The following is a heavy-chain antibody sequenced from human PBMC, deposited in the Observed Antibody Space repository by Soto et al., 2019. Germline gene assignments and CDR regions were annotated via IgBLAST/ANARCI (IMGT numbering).Heavy chain of an antibody. D-gene: IGHD2-2*01. CDR1: GFTFSNSW. J-gene: IGHJ4*02. V-gene: IGHV3-74*01. CDR2: INADGTST. CDR3: VKALARRVGVPRFYFDS. Sequence: DVQLVESGGGLVQPGGSLRLSCAASGFTFSNSWMHWVRQVSGKGLEWVSRINADGTSTSYADSVKGRFTISRDNAKNTLYLHVNSLRAEDTAVYYCVKALARRVGVPRFYFDSWGQGALVTVSS.